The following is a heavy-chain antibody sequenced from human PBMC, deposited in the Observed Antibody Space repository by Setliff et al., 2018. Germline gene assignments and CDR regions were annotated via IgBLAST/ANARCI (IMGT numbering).Heavy chain of an antibody. Sequence: SETLSLTCAVYGGSFSAYYWRWVRQPPGKRLEWIGEINQSGSLNYNPSLKSRLTTLVDTSKRQLSLELRSVTAADTAVYYCAITVMNQAGLEESWGQGTLVTVSS. CDR2: INQSGSL. CDR3: AITVMNQAGLEES. V-gene: IGHV4-34*01. D-gene: IGHD3-10*01. CDR1: GGSFSAYY. J-gene: IGHJ5*02.